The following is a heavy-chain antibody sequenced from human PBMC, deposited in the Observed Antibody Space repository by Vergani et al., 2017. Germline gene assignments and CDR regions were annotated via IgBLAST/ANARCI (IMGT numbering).Heavy chain of an antibody. D-gene: IGHD7-27*01. CDR2: INSDGSST. CDR1: GFSFSDHY. J-gene: IGHJ4*02. Sequence: VQLVESGGGLVKPGGSLRLSCAASGFSFSDHYMTWIRQAPGKGLEWVSRINSDGSSTSYADSVKGRFTISRDNAKNTLYLQMNSLRAEDTAVYYCTTLSPNWAHWWGQGTLVNVSS. V-gene: IGHV3-74*02. CDR3: TTLSPNWAHW.